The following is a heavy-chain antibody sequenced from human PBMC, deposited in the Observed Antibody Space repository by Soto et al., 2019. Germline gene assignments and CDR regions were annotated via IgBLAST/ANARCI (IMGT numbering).Heavy chain of an antibody. V-gene: IGHV3-7*01. Sequence: EVQLVGSGGGLVQRGGSLRLSCATSGFPFSSFWMSWVRQAPGKGLEWVANINPGGSGQYYVDSVKGRFTISRDNAKNSLSLQMDSLRAGDTAVYACAKVSVRGDCIDYWGQGTLVTVSS. CDR3: AKVSVRGDCIDY. CDR2: INPGGSGQ. CDR1: GFPFSSFW. D-gene: IGHD3-10*01. J-gene: IGHJ4*02.